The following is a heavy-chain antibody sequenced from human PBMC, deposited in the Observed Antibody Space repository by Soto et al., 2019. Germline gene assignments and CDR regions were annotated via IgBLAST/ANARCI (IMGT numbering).Heavy chain of an antibody. CDR1: GYTFSSEA. D-gene: IGHD5-12*01. J-gene: IGHJ5*02. CDR2: ISGIGGST. V-gene: IGHV3-23*01. CDR3: AKAPSGSGTNWFDP. Sequence: AGSLRLSCAASGYTFSSEAISWVRQAPGKGLEWVSAISGIGGSTYYADSVNGRFTISRDNSNNTLYLQMNSLRAEDTAVYYCAKAPSGSGTNWFDPWGQGTLVTVSS.